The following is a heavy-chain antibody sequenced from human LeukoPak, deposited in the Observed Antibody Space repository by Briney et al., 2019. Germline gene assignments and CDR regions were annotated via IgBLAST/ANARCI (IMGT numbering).Heavy chain of an antibody. CDR1: GFTFSDYY. J-gene: IGHJ6*03. CDR3: AKTRGTYYAYYYNMDV. CDR2: ISSSGSTI. V-gene: IGHV3-11*04. D-gene: IGHD1-26*01. Sequence: GGSLRLSCAASGFTFSDYYMSWIRQAPGEGLEWVSYISSSGSTIYYADSVKGRFTISRDNAKNSLYLQMDSLRAEDTAVYYCAKTRGTYYAYYYNMDVWGKGTTVTVSS.